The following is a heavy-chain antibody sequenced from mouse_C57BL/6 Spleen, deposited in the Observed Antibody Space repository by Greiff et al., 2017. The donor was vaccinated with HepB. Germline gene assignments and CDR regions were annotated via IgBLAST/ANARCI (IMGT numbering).Heavy chain of an antibody. CDR2: ISSGGSYT. Sequence: EVHLVESGGDLVKPGGSLKLSCAASGFTFSSYGMSWVRQTPDKRLEWVATISSGGSYTYYPDSVKGRFTISRDNAKNTLYLQMSSLKSEDTAMYYCARFTVNYAMDYWGQGTSVTVSS. CDR1: GFTFSSYG. D-gene: IGHD1-1*01. CDR3: ARFTVNYAMDY. J-gene: IGHJ4*01. V-gene: IGHV5-6*01.